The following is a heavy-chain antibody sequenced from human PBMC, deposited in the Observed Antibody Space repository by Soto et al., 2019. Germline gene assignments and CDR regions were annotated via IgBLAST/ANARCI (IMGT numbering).Heavy chain of an antibody. CDR1: GYTFPSYG. Sequence: ASVKVSCKASGYTFPSYGISWVRQAPGQGLEWMGWISAYNGNTNYAQKLQGRVTMTTDTSTSTAYMELRSLRSDDTAVYYCARVDYDFWSGYSNWFDPWGQGTLVTVSS. J-gene: IGHJ5*02. CDR3: ARVDYDFWSGYSNWFDP. D-gene: IGHD3-3*01. V-gene: IGHV1-18*01. CDR2: ISAYNGNT.